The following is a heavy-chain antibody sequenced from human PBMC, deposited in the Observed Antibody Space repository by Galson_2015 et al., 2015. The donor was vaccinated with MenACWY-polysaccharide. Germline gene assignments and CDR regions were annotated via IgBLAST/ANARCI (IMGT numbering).Heavy chain of an antibody. D-gene: IGHD3-10*01. Sequence: SLRLSCAASGFTVSSSYMSRVRQAPGKGLEWVSILYSGGNTYYADSVKGRFTISRDNSKNTLYLQMNSLRAEDTAVYYCARDSAGGARFDCWGQGTLVTVSS. V-gene: IGHV3-66*01. CDR2: LYSGGNT. CDR1: GFTVSSSY. CDR3: ARDSAGGARFDC. J-gene: IGHJ4*02.